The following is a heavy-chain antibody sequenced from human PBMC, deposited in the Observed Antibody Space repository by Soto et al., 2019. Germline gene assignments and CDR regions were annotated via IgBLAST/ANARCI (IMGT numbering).Heavy chain of an antibody. CDR1: GYSFTIYC. D-gene: IGHD6-6*01. J-gene: IGHJ6*02. V-gene: IGHV5-10-1*01. CDR2: IDPSDSYT. Sequence: GESLKISCDGPGYSFTIYCISWVLQMPGKGLEWMGRIDPSDSYTNYSPSFQGHVTISADKSISTAYLQWSSLKASDTAMYYCARRKSSSALYYGMDVWGQGTTVTVSS. CDR3: ARRKSSSALYYGMDV.